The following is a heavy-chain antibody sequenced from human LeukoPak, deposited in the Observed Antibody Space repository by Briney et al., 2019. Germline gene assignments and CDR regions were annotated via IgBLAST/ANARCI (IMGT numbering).Heavy chain of an antibody. CDR3: ARDGGYYGSGSYYMGRYYYYMDV. J-gene: IGHJ6*03. D-gene: IGHD3-10*01. Sequence: SETLSLTCTVSSGSISSYYWSWIRQPPGKGLEWIGYIYYSGSTNYNPSLKSRVTISVDTSKNQFSLKLSSVTAADTAVYYCARDGGYYGSGSYYMGRYYYYMDVWGKGTTVTVSS. CDR2: IYYSGST. V-gene: IGHV4-59*01. CDR1: SGSISSYY.